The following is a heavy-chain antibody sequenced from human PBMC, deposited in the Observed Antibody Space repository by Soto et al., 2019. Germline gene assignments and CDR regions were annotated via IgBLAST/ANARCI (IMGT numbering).Heavy chain of an antibody. CDR3: ARGGPMNCSGGSCPPAELDAFDI. CDR1: GYTFTGYY. Sequence: ASVKVSCKASGYTFTGYYMHWVRQAPGQGLEWMGWINPNSGGTNYAQKFQGWVTMTRDTSISTAYMELSRLRSDDTAVYYCARGGPMNCSGGSCPPAELDAFDIWGQGTMVTVSS. J-gene: IGHJ3*02. V-gene: IGHV1-2*04. CDR2: INPNSGGT. D-gene: IGHD2-15*01.